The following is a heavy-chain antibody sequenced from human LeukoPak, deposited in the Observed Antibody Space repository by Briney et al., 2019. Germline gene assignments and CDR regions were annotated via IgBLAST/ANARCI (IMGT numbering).Heavy chain of an antibody. CDR3: ARALSDFWTGYFFDS. D-gene: IGHD3/OR15-3a*01. CDR1: RINFNSYW. J-gene: IGHJ4*02. CDR2: IKQDGSET. Sequence: PGGSLRLSSAVSRINFNSYWMTWVRQAPGKGLEWVANIKQDGSETYYMDSVKGRFSISRDNAKNSLYLQMNSLRAEDTAVYYCARALSDFWTGYFFDSWGQGTLVTVSS. V-gene: IGHV3-7*01.